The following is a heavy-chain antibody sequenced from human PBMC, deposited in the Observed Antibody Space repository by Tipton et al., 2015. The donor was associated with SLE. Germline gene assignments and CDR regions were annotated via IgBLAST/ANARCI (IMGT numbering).Heavy chain of an antibody. V-gene: IGHV4-34*01. J-gene: IGHJ4*02. D-gene: IGHD6-6*01. Sequence: TLSLTCAVYGGSFSGYYWSWIRQPPGKGLEWIGEINHSGSTNYNPSLKSRVTISVDTSKNQFSLKLSSVTAADTAVYYCARISGGSSNLDYWGQRTLVTVAS. CDR1: GGSFSGYY. CDR2: INHSGST. CDR3: ARISGGSSNLDY.